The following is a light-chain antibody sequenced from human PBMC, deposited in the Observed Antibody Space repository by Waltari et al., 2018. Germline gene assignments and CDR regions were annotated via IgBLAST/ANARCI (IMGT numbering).Light chain of an antibody. J-gene: IGKJ1*01. CDR3: QQYSDVST. CDR1: QSINSW. CDR2: KAS. Sequence: DVQMTQSPSTLSASVGDRVTITCRASQSINSWLAWYQQKPGKAPKLLIHKASSLESGVPSRFSGSGSGTEFTLTITSLQPDDFAMYWCQQYSDVSTFGQGTKVEIQ. V-gene: IGKV1-5*03.